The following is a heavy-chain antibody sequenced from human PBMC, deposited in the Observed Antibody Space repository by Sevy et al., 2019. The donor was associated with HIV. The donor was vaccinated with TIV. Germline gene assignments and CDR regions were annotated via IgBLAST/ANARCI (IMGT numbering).Heavy chain of an antibody. Sequence: GGSLRLSCAASGFTFSSYAMSWVRQAPGKGLEWVSAISGSGGSTYYADSVKGRFTISRDNSKNTLYLQMNSLRAEDRAVYYCAKDRNGIAAAGNPFDYWGQGTLVTVSS. CDR3: AKDRNGIAAAGNPFDY. CDR1: GFTFSSYA. CDR2: ISGSGGST. V-gene: IGHV3-23*01. J-gene: IGHJ4*02. D-gene: IGHD6-13*01.